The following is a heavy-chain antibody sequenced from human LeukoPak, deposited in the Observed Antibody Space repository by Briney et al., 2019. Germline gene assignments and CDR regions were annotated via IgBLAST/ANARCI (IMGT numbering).Heavy chain of an antibody. CDR3: AKWASDNRAFDL. D-gene: IGHD2-8*01. J-gene: IGHJ4*02. CDR2: IHYSGST. V-gene: IGHV4-59*08. Sequence: SETLSLTCTVSGGSISSYYWSWIRQPPGKGLEWIGYIHYSGSTNYNPPLKSRVTISVDTSKNQFSLRLSSVTAADTAVYFCAKWASDNRAFDLWGQGTLVTVSS. CDR1: GGSISSYY.